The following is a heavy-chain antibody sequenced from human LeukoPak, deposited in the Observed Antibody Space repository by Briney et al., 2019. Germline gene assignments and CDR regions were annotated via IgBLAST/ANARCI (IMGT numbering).Heavy chain of an antibody. V-gene: IGHV1-18*01. CDR2: ISAYNGNT. Sequence: GASVKVSCKASGYTFTSYGISWVRQAPGQGLEWMGWISAYNGNTNYAQKLQGRVTMTTDTSTSTAYMELRSLRSDDTAVYYCARVPNYYYDSSGHYYFDYWGQGTLVTVSS. D-gene: IGHD3-22*01. J-gene: IGHJ4*02. CDR3: ARVPNYYYDSSGHYYFDY. CDR1: GYTFTSYG.